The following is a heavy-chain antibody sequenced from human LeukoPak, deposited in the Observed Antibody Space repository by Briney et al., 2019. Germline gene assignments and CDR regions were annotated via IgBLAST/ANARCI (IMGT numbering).Heavy chain of an antibody. CDR1: GYTFTVYY. Sequence: GASVKVSCKASGYTFTVYYMHWVRQAPGQALEWMGWINPNNGGTNYAQNFQGRVTMTRDTCISTAYMELSRLRSDDTAVYYCARGGGYCSSNSCYPFDYWGQGTLVTVSS. D-gene: IGHD2-2*01. V-gene: IGHV1-2*02. CDR2: INPNNGGT. J-gene: IGHJ4*02. CDR3: ARGGGYCSSNSCYPFDY.